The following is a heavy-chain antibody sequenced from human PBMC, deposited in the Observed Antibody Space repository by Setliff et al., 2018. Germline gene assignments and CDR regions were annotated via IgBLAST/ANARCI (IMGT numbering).Heavy chain of an antibody. D-gene: IGHD6-25*01. CDR3: ARAAGSLTSDEYFHH. V-gene: IGHV1-69*06. Sequence: KVSCKASGGTFGDYGITWVRQAPGQGPEWMGGIILIFDRTKYAQKFQGRVTITADKSTSTAYMELSSLKSEDTAVYYCARAAGSLTSDEYFHHWGQGTLVTVSS. CDR2: IILIFDRT. J-gene: IGHJ1*01. CDR1: GGTFGDYG.